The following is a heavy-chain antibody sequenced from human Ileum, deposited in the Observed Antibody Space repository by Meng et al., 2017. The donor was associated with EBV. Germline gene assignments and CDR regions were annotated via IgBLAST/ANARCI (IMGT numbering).Heavy chain of an antibody. CDR1: GLTFSSFW. Sequence: EVRLGGAGGGLVRPGGSLSSSCAVSGLTFSSFWMHWVRQGPGKGLVWVSRINGDGTSTSYADSVKGRFTISRDNAKNTLYLQMNSLRAEDTAVYYCARVGDYAYKDWGQGTLVTVSS. V-gene: IGHV3-74*01. D-gene: IGHD4-17*01. CDR2: INGDGTST. J-gene: IGHJ1*01. CDR3: ARVGDYAYKD.